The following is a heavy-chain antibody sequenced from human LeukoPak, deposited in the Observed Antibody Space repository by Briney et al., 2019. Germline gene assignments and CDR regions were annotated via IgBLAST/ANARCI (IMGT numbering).Heavy chain of an antibody. CDR3: ARGSYRPDY. J-gene: IGHJ4*02. CDR1: GFTFSSYE. V-gene: IGHV3-48*03. D-gene: IGHD1-26*01. Sequence: GGSLRLSCAASGFTFSSYEMNWVRQAPGKGLEWVSYISSSGSTIYYADSVKGRFAVSRDNAENSLYLQMNSLRAEDTAVYYCARGSYRPDYWGQGTLVTVSS. CDR2: ISSSGSTI.